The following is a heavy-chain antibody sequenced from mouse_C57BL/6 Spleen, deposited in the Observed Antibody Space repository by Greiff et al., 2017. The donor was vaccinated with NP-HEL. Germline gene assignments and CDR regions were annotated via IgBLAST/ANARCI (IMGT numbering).Heavy chain of an antibody. CDR2: ISSGSSTI. V-gene: IGHV5-17*01. J-gene: IGHJ4*01. CDR3: ATQGLAYEAAMDY. D-gene: IGHD2-3*01. CDR1: GFTFSDYG. Sequence: EVNVVESGGGLVKPGGSLKLSCAASGFTFSDYGMHWVRQAPEKGLEWVAYISSGSSTIYYADPVKGRFTISRDNAKNTLFLQMTRLRSEDTAMYYCATQGLAYEAAMDYWGQGTSVTVSS.